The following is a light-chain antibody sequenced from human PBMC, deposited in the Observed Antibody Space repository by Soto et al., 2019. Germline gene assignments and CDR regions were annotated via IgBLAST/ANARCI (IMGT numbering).Light chain of an antibody. J-gene: IGKJ2*01. Sequence: DIVMTQSPDSLAVYLGERATINCKSSQSVLYSSNNKNYLAWYQQRPGQPPKLLIYWASTRESGVPDRFSGSGSGTDFTLTITSLQAGDVAVYYCQQYESTPPTFGQGTKVEIK. CDR2: WAS. CDR1: QSVLYSSNNKNY. CDR3: QQYESTPPT. V-gene: IGKV4-1*01.